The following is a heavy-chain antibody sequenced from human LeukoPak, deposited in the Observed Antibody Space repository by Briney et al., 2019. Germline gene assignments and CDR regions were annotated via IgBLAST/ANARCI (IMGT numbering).Heavy chain of an antibody. D-gene: IGHD6-13*01. Sequence: ASVKVSCKASGGTFSSYAISWVRQMPGKGLEWMAIIYPRDSDTRYSPSFQGLVTISADKSIGTAYLQWSSLEASDTAMYYCARRMTGSSYDNWGQGTLVTVSS. CDR2: IYPRDSDT. CDR3: ARRMTGSSYDN. CDR1: GGTFSSYA. J-gene: IGHJ4*02. V-gene: IGHV5-51*01.